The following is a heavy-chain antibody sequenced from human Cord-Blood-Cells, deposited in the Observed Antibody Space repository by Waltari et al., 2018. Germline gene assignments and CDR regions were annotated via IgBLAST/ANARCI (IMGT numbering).Heavy chain of an antibody. Sequence: QLQLQESGPGLVKPSETLSLTCTVSCGSISRSSYYWAWIRQPPGKGLEWIGSIYYSGSTYYNPSLKSRVTISVDTSKNQFSLKLSSVTAADTAVYYCARHVSYSSSSVDYWGQGTLVTVSS. CDR1: CGSISRSSYY. CDR3: ARHVSYSSSSVDY. J-gene: IGHJ4*02. D-gene: IGHD6-6*01. CDR2: IYYSGST. V-gene: IGHV4-39*01.